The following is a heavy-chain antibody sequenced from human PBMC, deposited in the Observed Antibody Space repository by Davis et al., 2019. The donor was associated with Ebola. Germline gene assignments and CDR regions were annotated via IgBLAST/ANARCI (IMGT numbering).Heavy chain of an antibody. V-gene: IGHV3-30-3*02. CDR3: AKTYGSGTYFKSDAFDM. CDR1: GFTFSSYA. J-gene: IGHJ3*02. CDR2: ISYDGSNK. Sequence: PGGSLRLSCAAPGFTFSSYAMHGVRQAPGKGLEWVAVISYDGSNKYYADSVKGRFTISRDNSKNTVYLQMNNLRAEDTAVYYCAKTYGSGTYFKSDAFDMWGQGTMVTVSP. D-gene: IGHD3-10*01.